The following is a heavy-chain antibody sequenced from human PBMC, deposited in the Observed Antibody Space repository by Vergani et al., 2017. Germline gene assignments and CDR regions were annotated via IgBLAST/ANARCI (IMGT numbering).Heavy chain of an antibody. V-gene: IGHV3-30*02. Sequence: QVQLVESGGGVVQPGGSLRLSCAASGFTFSSYGMHWVRQAPGKGLEWVAFIRYDGSNKYYADSVKGRFTISRDNSKNTLYLQMNSRRAEDTAVYYCAKAQKGYYDFWSGYPPGGDGMDVWGQGTTVTVSS. CDR1: GFTFSSYG. J-gene: IGHJ6*02. D-gene: IGHD3-3*01. CDR2: IRYDGSNK. CDR3: AKAQKGYYDFWSGYPPGGDGMDV.